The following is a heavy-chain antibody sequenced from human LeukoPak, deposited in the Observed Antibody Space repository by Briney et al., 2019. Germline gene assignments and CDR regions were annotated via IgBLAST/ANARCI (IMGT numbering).Heavy chain of an antibody. D-gene: IGHD3-16*02. CDR2: IYYSGST. J-gene: IGHJ4*02. CDR3: AREYVWGSYRYSHFDH. Sequence: SQTLSLTCTVSGGSISSGGYYWSWIRQHPGKGLEWIGYIYYSGSTYYNPSLKSRVTISVDTSKNRFSLKLSSVTAADTAVYYCAREYVWGSYRYSHFDHWGQGTLVTVSS. CDR1: GGSISSGGYY. V-gene: IGHV4-31*03.